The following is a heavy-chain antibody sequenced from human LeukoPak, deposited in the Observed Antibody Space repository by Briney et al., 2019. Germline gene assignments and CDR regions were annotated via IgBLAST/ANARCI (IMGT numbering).Heavy chain of an antibody. V-gene: IGHV3-48*01. D-gene: IGHD6-19*01. CDR3: ARDQWLDY. CDR1: GFPFSRYI. J-gene: IGHJ4*02. Sequence: GGSLRLLCSASGFPFSRYIMNWVPEAPGKGLEGVSFIGTSGNTNHCADSVKGRFTVSRDNAKNSLYLQMNSLRAEDTAVYYCARDQWLDYWGQGTLVTVS. CDR2: IGTSGNTN.